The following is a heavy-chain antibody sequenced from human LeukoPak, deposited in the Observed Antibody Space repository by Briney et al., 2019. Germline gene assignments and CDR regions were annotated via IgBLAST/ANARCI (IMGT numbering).Heavy chain of an antibody. Sequence: GGSLRLSCAASGFTFSSYEMNWVRQAPGKGLEWVSYISSSGSTIYYADSVKGRFTISRDNAKNSLYLQMNSLRAEDTAVYYCARDFSMVATSHYYYYMDVWGKGTTVTVSS. J-gene: IGHJ6*03. CDR1: GFTFSSYE. CDR2: ISSSGSTI. V-gene: IGHV3-48*03. D-gene: IGHD5-12*01. CDR3: ARDFSMVATSHYYYYMDV.